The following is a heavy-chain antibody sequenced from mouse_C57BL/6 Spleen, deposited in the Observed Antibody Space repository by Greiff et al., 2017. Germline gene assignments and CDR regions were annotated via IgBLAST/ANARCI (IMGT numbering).Heavy chain of an antibody. D-gene: IGHD2-4*01. J-gene: IGHJ2*01. CDR3: TRSYDYDVYFDF. V-gene: IGHV1-15*01. CDR1: GYTFTDYE. CDR2: IDPETGGT. Sequence: QVQLQQSGAELVRPGASVTLSCKASGYTFTDYEMHWVKQTPVHGLEWIGAIDPETGGTAYNQKFKGKAILTADKSSSTAYMELRSLTSEDSAVYYCTRSYDYDVYFDFWGQGTTLTVSS.